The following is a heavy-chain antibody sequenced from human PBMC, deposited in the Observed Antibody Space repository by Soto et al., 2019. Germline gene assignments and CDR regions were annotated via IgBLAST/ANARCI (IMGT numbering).Heavy chain of an antibody. CDR1: GGSFSDYY. Sequence: SETLSLTCAVSGGSFSDYYWSWIRQSPGKGLEWIGEINHSGSTNYNPSLKSRVTISVDTYRRQFSLKLSSVTAADTAVYYCARDHSYYYDSSGSSPFFDYCGQGTLVTVSS. D-gene: IGHD3-22*01. V-gene: IGHV4-34*01. CDR2: INHSGST. J-gene: IGHJ4*02. CDR3: ARDHSYYYDSSGSSPFFDY.